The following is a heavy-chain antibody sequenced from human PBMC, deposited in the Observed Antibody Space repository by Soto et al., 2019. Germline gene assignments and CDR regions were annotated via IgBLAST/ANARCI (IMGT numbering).Heavy chain of an antibody. V-gene: IGHV3-23*01. CDR3: VKNSGWFNT. J-gene: IGHJ5*02. CDR2: IDGSGGII. D-gene: IGHD3-10*01. Sequence: QLLQSGGGLVQPGGSLTLSCAASGFTFGTTDMSWVRQAPGEGLEWVSTIDGSGGIIYYADSVKGRFTISRDNSRNTVYLQMNSLRGDDTALYYCVKNSGWFNTWGQGAVVTVSS. CDR1: GFTFGTTD.